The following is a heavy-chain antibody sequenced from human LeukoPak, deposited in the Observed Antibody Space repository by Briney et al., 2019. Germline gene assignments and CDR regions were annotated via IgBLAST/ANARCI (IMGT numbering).Heavy chain of an antibody. CDR2: INHSGST. CDR3: ARVKYGSGRPYYFDY. J-gene: IGHJ4*02. Sequence: SETLSLTCAVYGGSFSGYYWSWIRQPPGEGLEWIGEINHSGSTNYNPSLKSRVTISVDTSKNQFSLKLSSVTAADTAVYYCARVKYGSGRPYYFDYCGQGTLVTVSS. D-gene: IGHD3-10*01. CDR1: GGSFSGYY. V-gene: IGHV4-34*01.